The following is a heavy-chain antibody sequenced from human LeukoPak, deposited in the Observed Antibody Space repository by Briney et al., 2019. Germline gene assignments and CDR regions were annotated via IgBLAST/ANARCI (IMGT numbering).Heavy chain of an antibody. D-gene: IGHD1-14*01. CDR3: AKRLRMSLNRGAPDAFDI. J-gene: IGHJ3*02. V-gene: IGHV3-23*01. CDR1: GFTFSSYA. CDR2: ISGSGGST. Sequence: PGGSLRLSCAASGFTFSSYAMSWVRQAPGKGLEWVSVISGSGGSTYYADSVKGRFTISRDNSKNTLYLQMNSLRAEDTAVYYCAKRLRMSLNRGAPDAFDIWGQGTMVTVSS.